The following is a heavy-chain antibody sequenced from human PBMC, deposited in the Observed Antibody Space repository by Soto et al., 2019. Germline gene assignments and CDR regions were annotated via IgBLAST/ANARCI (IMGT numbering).Heavy chain of an antibody. V-gene: IGHV3-9*01. CDR1: GFNFDDYV. CDR3: AKDVTPTWLQHLAS. J-gene: IGHJ4*02. Sequence: EVQLVESGGGLVQPGRSLRLSCAASGFNFDDYVMHWVRQAPGKGLEWVASISWNGDDIGYADSVKGRFTISRDNATKSLFLQMNRLRPEDSGLYYCAKDVTPTWLQHLASWGQGTRVSGSS. CDR2: ISWNGDDI. D-gene: IGHD5-18*01.